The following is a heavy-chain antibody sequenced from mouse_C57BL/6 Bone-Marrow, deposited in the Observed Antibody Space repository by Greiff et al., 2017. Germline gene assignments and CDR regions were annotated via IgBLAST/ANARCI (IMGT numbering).Heavy chain of an antibody. V-gene: IGHV1-62-2*01. J-gene: IGHJ2*01. CDR2: FYPGSGSI. D-gene: IGHD2-4*01. CDR3: ARHERYYDYEGYVDY. Sequence: VQLQPSGAELVKPGASVKLSCKASGYIFTEYTIHWVKQRSGQGLEWIGWFYPGSGSIKYNERFKDKATLTADKSSNTVYMELSRLTSEDSAVYFCARHERYYDYEGYVDYWGQGTTLTVSS. CDR1: GYIFTEYT.